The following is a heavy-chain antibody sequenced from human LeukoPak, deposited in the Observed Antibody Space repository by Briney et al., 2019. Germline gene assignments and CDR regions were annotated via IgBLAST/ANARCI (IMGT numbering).Heavy chain of an antibody. D-gene: IGHD6-25*01. CDR1: GFTFSSYT. CDR2: ISYDGSNE. CDR3: ARDLRRIAAYYFDF. J-gene: IGHJ4*02. Sequence: GGSLRLSCAASGFTFSSYTMHWVRQAPGKGLDWVTIISYDGSNEYYADSVKGRFTISRDNSRNTLYLQMNSLRDEDTAVYYCARDLRRIAAYYFDFWGQGTLVTVSS. V-gene: IGHV3-30-3*01.